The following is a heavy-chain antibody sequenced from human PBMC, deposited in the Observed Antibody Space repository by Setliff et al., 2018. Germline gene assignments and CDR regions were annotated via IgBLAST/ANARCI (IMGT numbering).Heavy chain of an antibody. V-gene: IGHV3-48*01. CDR2: IDTDARTT. CDR1: GFTFSTYN. Sequence: PGGSLRLSCAASGFTFSTYNFNWVRQAPGKGLEWISYIDTDARTTYYADSVKGRFTISRDFANNSLSLQMNSLRAEDTAVYYCARGSRFYIGYYGNYFFHHMDVWGKGTTVTVSS. CDR3: ARGSRFYIGYYGNYFFHHMDV. J-gene: IGHJ6*03. D-gene: IGHD3-3*01.